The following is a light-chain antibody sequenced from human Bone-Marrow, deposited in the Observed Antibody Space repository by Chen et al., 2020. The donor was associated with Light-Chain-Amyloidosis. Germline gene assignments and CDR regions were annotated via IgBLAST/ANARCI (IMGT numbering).Light chain of an antibody. V-gene: IGLV3-21*02. J-gene: IGLJ3*02. Sequence: SYVLTQPSSVSVAPGQTATIACGGNNIGSTSVHWYQQTPGQAPLLVVYDDSDRPSGIPERLSCSKSGNAATLTISRVEAGDEADYYCQVWGRSSDRPVFGGGTQLTVL. CDR2: DDS. CDR1: NIGSTS. CDR3: QVWGRSSDRPV.